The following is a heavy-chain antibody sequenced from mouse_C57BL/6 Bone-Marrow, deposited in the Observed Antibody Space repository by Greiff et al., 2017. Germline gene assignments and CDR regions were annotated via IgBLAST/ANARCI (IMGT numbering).Heavy chain of an antibody. V-gene: IGHV1-63*01. CDR1: GYTFTNYW. J-gene: IGHJ1*03. CDR2: IYPGGGYT. CDR3: AVYSNWYFDV. Sequence: VQLQQSGAELVRPGTSVKMSCKASGYTFTNYWIGWAKQRPGHGLEWIGDIYPGGGYTNYNEKFKGKATLTADKSSSTAYMQFSSLTSEASAIYYCAVYSNWYFDVWGTGTTVTVSS. D-gene: IGHD2-5*01.